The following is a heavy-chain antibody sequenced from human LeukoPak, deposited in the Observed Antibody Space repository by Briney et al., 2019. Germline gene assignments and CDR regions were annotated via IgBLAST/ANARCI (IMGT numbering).Heavy chain of an antibody. V-gene: IGHV3-30-3*01. CDR2: ISYDGSNK. CDR1: GFTFSSYA. Sequence: GGSLRLSCAASGFTFSSYAMHWVRQAPGKGLEGVAVISYDGSNKYYADSVKGRFTISRDNSKNTLYLQMNSLRAEDTAVYYCARPSGYDSGDYNWFDPWGQGTLVTVSS. D-gene: IGHD5-12*01. CDR3: ARPSGYDSGDYNWFDP. J-gene: IGHJ5*02.